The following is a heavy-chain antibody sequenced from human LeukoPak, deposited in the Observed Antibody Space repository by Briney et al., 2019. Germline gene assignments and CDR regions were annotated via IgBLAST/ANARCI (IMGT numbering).Heavy chain of an antibody. V-gene: IGHV4-34*01. CDR2: INQSGST. D-gene: IGHD3-22*01. CDR3: ARDFDSSGYYPFY. CDR1: GGSFSDYY. J-gene: IGHJ4*02. Sequence: SETLTLTCAVSGGSFSDYYWSWIRQSPGRGLEWIGGINQSGSTDYNPSLKSRVIISMDTSKTQFSLNLSSVTAADTAVYYCARDFDSSGYYPFYWGQGTPVTVSS.